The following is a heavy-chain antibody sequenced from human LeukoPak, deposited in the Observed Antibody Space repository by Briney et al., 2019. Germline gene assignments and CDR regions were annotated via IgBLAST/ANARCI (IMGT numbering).Heavy chain of an antibody. CDR3: AREATSTISPS. CDR1: GFTFSSYS. V-gene: IGHV3-21*01. Sequence: PGGSLRLSCAASGFTFSSYSMNWVRQAPGKGLGWVSSISSSGTYIYYADLVKGRFTISRDNAKNSLYLQMNSLRAEDTAVYYCAREATSTISPSWGQGTLVTVSS. D-gene: IGHD3-3*01. CDR2: ISSSGTYI. J-gene: IGHJ5*02.